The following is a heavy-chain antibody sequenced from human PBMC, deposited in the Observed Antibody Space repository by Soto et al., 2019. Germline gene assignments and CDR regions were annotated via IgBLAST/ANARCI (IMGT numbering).Heavy chain of an antibody. CDR1: GYTLTELS. J-gene: IGHJ6*02. CDR2: FDPEDGET. Sequence: GASVKVSCKVSGYTLTELSMHWVRQAPGKGLEWMGSFDPEDGETIYTQTFQGRLTLTGDTSTDTAHMELSRLRSEDTAMYYCTTSLELPLGTDVWGQGTTVTVSS. V-gene: IGHV1-24*01. CDR3: TTSLELPLGTDV. D-gene: IGHD1-7*01.